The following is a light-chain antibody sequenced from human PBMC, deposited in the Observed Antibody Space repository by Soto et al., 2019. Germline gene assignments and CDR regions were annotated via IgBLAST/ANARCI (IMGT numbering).Light chain of an antibody. CDR3: QQGNNWPLFT. V-gene: IGKV3-11*01. CDR2: TTS. CDR1: QSVSKS. J-gene: IGKJ3*01. Sequence: EIVLTQSPSTLSLSPGERATLSCRASQSVSKSLAWYQQKPGQAPRLLIYTTSNRSTGIPARFSGRGSRTDFTLTISSLEPEDFAVYYCQQGNNWPLFTFGPGTKVDIK.